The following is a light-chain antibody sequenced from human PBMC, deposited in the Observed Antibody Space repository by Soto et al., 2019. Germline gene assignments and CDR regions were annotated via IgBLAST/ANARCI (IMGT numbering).Light chain of an antibody. CDR2: DVN. CDR1: SSDVGDYNS. Sequence: QSALTQPASVSGSPGQSISISCTGTSSDVGDYNSVSWYQQHPGKAPKLMIYDVNNRPSGVSNRFSGSKSGNTASLTISGLQAEDEADYYCSSYTSSSTLVFGGGTKSPS. V-gene: IGLV2-14*01. J-gene: IGLJ2*01. CDR3: SSYTSSSTLV.